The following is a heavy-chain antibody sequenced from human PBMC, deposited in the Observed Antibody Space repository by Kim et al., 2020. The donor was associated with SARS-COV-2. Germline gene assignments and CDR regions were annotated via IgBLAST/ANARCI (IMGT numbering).Heavy chain of an antibody. J-gene: IGHJ4*02. Sequence: GGSLRLSCAASGFTFSSYGMHWVRQAPGKGLEWVAVISYDGSNKYYADSVKGRFTISRDNSKNTLYLQMNSLRAEDTAVYYCAKSLAVAGTPLSKFDYWGQGTLVTVSS. V-gene: IGHV3-30*18. CDR3: AKSLAVAGTPLSKFDY. D-gene: IGHD6-19*01. CDR1: GFTFSSYG. CDR2: ISYDGSNK.